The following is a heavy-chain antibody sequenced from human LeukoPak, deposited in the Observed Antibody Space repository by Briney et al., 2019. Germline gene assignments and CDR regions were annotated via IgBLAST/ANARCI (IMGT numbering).Heavy chain of an antibody. CDR3: AKGASGSYSY. J-gene: IGHJ4*02. CDR2: IYSGGNT. CDR1: GFTVSINS. Sequence: GSLKLSCTVSGFTVSINSMSWVRQAPGKGLEWVSFIYSGGNTHYSDSVKGRFTISRDNSKNTLYLQMNSLRAEDTAVYYCAKGASGSYSYWGQGTLVTVSS. D-gene: IGHD1-26*01. V-gene: IGHV3-53*01.